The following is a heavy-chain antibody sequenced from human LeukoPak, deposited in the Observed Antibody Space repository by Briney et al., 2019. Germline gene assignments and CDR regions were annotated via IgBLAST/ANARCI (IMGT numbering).Heavy chain of an antibody. V-gene: IGHV3-23*01. CDR2: ISGSGGST. CDR1: GFTFSSYA. Sequence: GGSLRLSCAASGFTFSSYAMSWVRQAPGKGLEWVSAISGSGGSTYYADSVKGRLTISRDNSKNTLYLQMNSLRAEDTAVYYCAKGRITMVRGVIMYFDYWGQGTLVTVSS. CDR3: AKGRITMVRGVIMYFDY. J-gene: IGHJ4*02. D-gene: IGHD3-10*01.